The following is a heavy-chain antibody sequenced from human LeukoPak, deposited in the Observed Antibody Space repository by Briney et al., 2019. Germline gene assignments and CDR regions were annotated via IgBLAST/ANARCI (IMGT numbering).Heavy chain of an antibody. CDR1: GFTFSDQY. CDR3: TRGRIAVAANDY. CDR2: IRSKAYGGTT. D-gene: IGHD6-19*01. V-gene: IGHV3-49*04. J-gene: IGHJ4*02. Sequence: GGSLRLSCAASGFTFSDQYMDWVRQAPGKGLEWVGFIRSKAYGGTTEYAASVKGRFTISRDDSKSIAYLQMNSLKTEDTAVYYCTRGRIAVAANDYWGQGTLVTVSS.